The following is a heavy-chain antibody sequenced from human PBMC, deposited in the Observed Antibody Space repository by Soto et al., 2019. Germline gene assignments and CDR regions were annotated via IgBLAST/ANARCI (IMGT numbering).Heavy chain of an antibody. V-gene: IGHV1-69*01. CDR2: IIPMFGTA. CDR1: GVAFGSKA. J-gene: IGHJ6*01. Sequence: ASAKFCWEACGVAFGSKAMSWVRHPPGQGLEWMGGIIPMFGTANYAQKVQGRVTITVDDSTSTAYMELSSLTFEDTAVYYCARNYPGPRSTHYFYGMEVWGQGTTVT. D-gene: IGHD6-13*01. CDR3: ARNYPGPRSTHYFYGMEV.